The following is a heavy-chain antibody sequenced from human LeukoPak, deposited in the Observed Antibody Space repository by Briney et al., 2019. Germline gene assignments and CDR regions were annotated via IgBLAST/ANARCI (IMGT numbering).Heavy chain of an antibody. CDR2: IYHSGST. CDR3: ASPDKLGGYSRRPFAY. CDR1: GGSISSSNW. J-gene: IGHJ4*02. Sequence: SETLSLTCAVSGGSISSSNWWSWVRQPPGKGLEWIGEIYHSGSTNYNPSLKSRVTISVDTSKNQFSLKLSSVTAADTAVYYCASPDKLGGYSRRPFAYWGQGTLVTVSS. D-gene: IGHD4-23*01. V-gene: IGHV4-4*02.